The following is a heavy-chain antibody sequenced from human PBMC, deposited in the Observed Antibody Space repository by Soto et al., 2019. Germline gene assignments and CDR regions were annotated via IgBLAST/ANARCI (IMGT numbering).Heavy chain of an antibody. CDR1: GGSISSYY. D-gene: IGHD1-26*01. J-gene: IGHJ6*02. CDR2: IIHSEST. Sequence: SETLSLTCTVSGGSISSYYWSWVRQPPGKGLEWIGEIIHSESTKYNPSLKSRVTISVDTSKNQFSLKLSSVTAADTAVYYCARQRPTDGRWEFANYYGMDVWGQGTPVTVSS. CDR3: ARQRPTDGRWEFANYYGMDV. V-gene: IGHV4-34*12.